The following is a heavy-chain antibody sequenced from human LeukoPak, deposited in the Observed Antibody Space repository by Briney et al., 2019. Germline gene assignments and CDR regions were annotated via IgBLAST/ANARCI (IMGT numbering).Heavy chain of an antibody. CDR3: ARSLSTAGIDY. J-gene: IGHJ4*02. CDR2: IYTSGST. D-gene: IGHD2-2*01. V-gene: IGHV4-61*02. CDR1: GGSISSDSYS. Sequence: SETLSLTCSVSGGSISSDSYSWSWIRQPAGKGLEWIGRIYTSGSTNYNPSLKSRVTISVDTSKNQFSLKVSSVTAADTAVYYCARSLSTAGIDYWGQGTLVTVSS.